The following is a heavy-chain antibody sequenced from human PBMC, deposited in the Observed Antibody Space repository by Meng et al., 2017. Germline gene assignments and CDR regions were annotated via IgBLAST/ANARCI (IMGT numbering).Heavy chain of an antibody. J-gene: IGHJ2*01. CDR3: ARGAQLAHWYFDL. D-gene: IGHD1-1*01. CDR1: GYSISSGYY. CDR2: IYHSGST. Sequence: GSLRLSCAVSGYSISSGYYWGWIRQPPGKGLEWIGSIYHSGSTYYNPSLKSRVTISVDTSKNQFSLKLSSVTAADTAVYYCARGAQLAHWYFDLWGRGTLVTVSS. V-gene: IGHV4-38-2*01.